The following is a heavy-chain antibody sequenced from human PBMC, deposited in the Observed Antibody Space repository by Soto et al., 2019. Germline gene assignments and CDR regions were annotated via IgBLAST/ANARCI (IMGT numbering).Heavy chain of an antibody. J-gene: IGHJ5*02. V-gene: IGHV3-53*01. D-gene: IGHD3-10*01. CDR3: AKDLRPGLVVPTKSGFDP. CDR2: TSIGGNT. CDR1: EGKGGGHV. Sequence: GSQRLRYSVSEGKGGGHVGRWISKNPGKGLEWVSTTSIGGNTDFAESVRGRFSVSRDNSKNTLYLQMTNLRAEDAAIYFCAKDLRPGLVVPTKSGFDPWGQGTRVTSPQ.